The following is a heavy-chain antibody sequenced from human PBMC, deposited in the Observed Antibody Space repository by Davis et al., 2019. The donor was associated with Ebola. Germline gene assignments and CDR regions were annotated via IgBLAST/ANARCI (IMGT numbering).Heavy chain of an antibody. J-gene: IGHJ4*02. Sequence: SETLSLTCTVSGGAISSGGHHWTWIRQHPGKGLEWSGHIYSSGSTYYNPSLQSRTTLSVDTSKNQFSLKLSAVTAADTAVYYCARGSDFWSGCFDYWGQGSLVTVSS. CDR2: IYSSGST. D-gene: IGHD3-3*01. CDR3: ARGSDFWSGCFDY. V-gene: IGHV4-30-4*08. CDR1: GGAISSGGHH.